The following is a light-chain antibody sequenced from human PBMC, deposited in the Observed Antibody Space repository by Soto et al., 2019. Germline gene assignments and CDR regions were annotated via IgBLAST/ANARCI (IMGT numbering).Light chain of an antibody. CDR3: QQSHKSPWT. CDR2: KAS. V-gene: IGKV1-5*03. CDR1: QTISSW. J-gene: IGKJ1*01. Sequence: DIQMTQSPSTLSGSVGDRVTITCRASQTISSWLAWYQQKPGKAPKLLIYKASTLKSGVPSRFSGSGSGTEFTLTISSLQPDDFATYYCQQSHKSPWTFGQGTKVDIK.